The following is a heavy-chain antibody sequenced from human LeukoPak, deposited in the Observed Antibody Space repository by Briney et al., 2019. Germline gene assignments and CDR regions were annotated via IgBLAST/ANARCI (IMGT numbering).Heavy chain of an antibody. CDR1: GGSISSYY. CDR3: ARGRQGSDY. V-gene: IGHV4-59*12. J-gene: IGHJ4*02. D-gene: IGHD1-26*01. CDR2: IYYSGST. Sequence: PSETLSLTCTVSGGSISSYYWSCIRQPPGKGLEWIGYIYYSGSTNYNPSLKSRVTISVDTSKNQFSLKLSSVTAADTAVYYCARGRQGSDYWGQGTLVTVSS.